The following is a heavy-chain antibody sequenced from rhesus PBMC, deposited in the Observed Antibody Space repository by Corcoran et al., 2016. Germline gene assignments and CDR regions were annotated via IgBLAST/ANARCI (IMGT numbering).Heavy chain of an antibody. D-gene: IGHD6-25*01. Sequence: QVQLQQWGEGLVKPSETLSLTCAVYGGSISGYSYWSWIRQLPAKALARIGYIYGNSASTNYNPSLKNRVTSAKDTSKNQFSLKLSSVTAADTAVYYCARDADIAAAELYFDYWGQGVLVTVSS. CDR2: IYGNSAST. J-gene: IGHJ4*01. CDR3: ARDADIAAAELYFDY. V-gene: IGHV4-73*01. CDR1: GGSISGYSY.